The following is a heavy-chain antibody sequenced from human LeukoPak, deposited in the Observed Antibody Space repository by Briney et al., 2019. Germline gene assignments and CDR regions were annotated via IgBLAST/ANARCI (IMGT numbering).Heavy chain of an antibody. CDR3: ARGPSGYDYGASSYYYYMDV. CDR1: GGAISGGYY. Sequence: SETLSLTCTVSGGAISGGYYWSWIRQHPGKGLEWIGYIYYSGSTYYNPSLQSRATISVDTSKNQLSLNLSSVTAADTAVYYCARGPSGYDYGASSYYYYMDVWAKGTTVTVSS. J-gene: IGHJ6*03. CDR2: IYYSGST. D-gene: IGHD5-12*01. V-gene: IGHV4-31*03.